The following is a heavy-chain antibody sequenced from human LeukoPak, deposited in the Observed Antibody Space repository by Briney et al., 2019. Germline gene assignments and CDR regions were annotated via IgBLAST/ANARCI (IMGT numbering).Heavy chain of an antibody. V-gene: IGHV3-48*01. J-gene: IGHJ4*02. CDR3: AREEGFDY. CDR2: ISSSSSTI. CDR1: GFTFSSYN. Sequence: GGSLRLSCAASGFTFSSYNMNWVRQAPGKGLEWVSFISSSSSTIYYADSVRGRFTISRDNAKNSLYLQMNSLRAEDTAAYYCAREEGFDYWGQGTLVTVSS.